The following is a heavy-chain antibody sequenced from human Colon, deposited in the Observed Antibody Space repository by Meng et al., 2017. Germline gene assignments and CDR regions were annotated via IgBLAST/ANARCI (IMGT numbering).Heavy chain of an antibody. D-gene: IGHD6-19*01. Sequence: QGQLVQSGAEVKKPGASVKVSCKVSGYIFTTYGISWVRQAPGEGLEWMGWISAYNGNTNSAQKFQDRVTMTTDTSTNTAYMELRSLRSDDTAMYYCARDRQWLGSDYWGQGTLVTVSS. CDR2: ISAYNGNT. CDR1: GYIFTTYG. J-gene: IGHJ4*02. CDR3: ARDRQWLGSDY. V-gene: IGHV1-18*01.